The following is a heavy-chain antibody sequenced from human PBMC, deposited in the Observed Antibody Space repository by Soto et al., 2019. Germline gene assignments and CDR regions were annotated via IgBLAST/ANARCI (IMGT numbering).Heavy chain of an antibody. D-gene: IGHD3-10*01. Sequence: QVQLQESGPGLVKPSETLSLTCTVSGGSISSYYWSWIRQPPGKGLEWIGYIYYTGSTNYNPYLMSRVTISVDTSKNQFSLKLSYVTAADTAVYYCARHVYGSEYFYGMDVWGQGTTVTVSS. CDR3: ARHVYGSEYFYGMDV. CDR1: GGSISSYY. J-gene: IGHJ6*02. CDR2: IYYTGST. V-gene: IGHV4-59*08.